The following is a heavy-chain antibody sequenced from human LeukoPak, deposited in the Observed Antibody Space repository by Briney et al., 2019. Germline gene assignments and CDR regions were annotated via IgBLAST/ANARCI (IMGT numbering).Heavy chain of an antibody. D-gene: IGHD1-14*01. CDR1: GFTFSSYW. CDR3: ARESHFYNALVDY. Sequence: GGSLRLSCAASGFTFSSYWMHWVRQAPGKGLVWVSRINSDGSSTSYADSVKGRFTISRDNAKNSLYLQMNSLRAEDTAVYYCARESHFYNALVDYWGQGTLVTVSS. V-gene: IGHV3-74*01. J-gene: IGHJ4*02. CDR2: INSDGSST.